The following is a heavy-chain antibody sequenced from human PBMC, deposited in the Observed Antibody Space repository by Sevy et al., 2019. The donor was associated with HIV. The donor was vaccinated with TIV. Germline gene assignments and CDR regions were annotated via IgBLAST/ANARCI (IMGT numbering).Heavy chain of an antibody. V-gene: IGHV1-18*01. CDR3: VRDECDTGVYLDF. J-gene: IGHJ4*02. D-gene: IGHD2-8*02. CDR2: ISVYNGYI. Sequence: ASVKVSYKTSGYTFINYGFSWVRQAPGQGLEWMGFISVYNGYINYAQKFQGRVTVTTDTSTATGYMELKSLRDDDTAIYYCVRDECDTGVYLDFWGQGTLVTVSS. CDR1: GYTFINYG.